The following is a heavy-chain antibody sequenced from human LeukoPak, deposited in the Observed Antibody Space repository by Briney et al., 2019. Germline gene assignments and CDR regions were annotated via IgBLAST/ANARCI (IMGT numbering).Heavy chain of an antibody. D-gene: IGHD3-16*01. Sequence: SVKVSCKASGGTFSSYTISWVRQAPGQGLEWMGRIIPIFGTANYAQKFQGRVTITTDESTSTAYMELSSLRSEDTAVYYCAREVTTFVGFDYWGQGTLVTVSS. CDR3: AREVTTFVGFDY. J-gene: IGHJ4*02. CDR2: IIPIFGTA. CDR1: GGTFSSYT. V-gene: IGHV1-69*05.